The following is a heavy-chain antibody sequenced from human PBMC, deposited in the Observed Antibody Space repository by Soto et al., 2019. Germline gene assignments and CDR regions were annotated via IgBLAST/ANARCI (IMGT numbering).Heavy chain of an antibody. V-gene: IGHV5-10-1*01. CDR2: IDPSDSYT. CDR3: ARRGYYDSSGYPSGNRGYYYYYGMDV. CDR1: EYSFTSYW. J-gene: IGHJ6*02. D-gene: IGHD3-22*01. Sequence: PGESLKISCKGSEYSFTSYWISWVRQMPGKGLEWIGRIDPSDSYTNYSPSFQGHVTISADKSISTAYLQWSSLKASDTAMYYCARRGYYDSSGYPSGNRGYYYYYGMDVWGQGTTVTVSS.